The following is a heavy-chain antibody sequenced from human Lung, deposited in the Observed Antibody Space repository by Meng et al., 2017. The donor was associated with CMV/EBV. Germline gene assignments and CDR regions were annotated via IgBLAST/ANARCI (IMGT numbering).Heavy chain of an antibody. Sequence: QVQPVQSGGEGKKPGSSVKVSCKASGGTFSSYAISWVRQAPGQGLEWMGGIIPILGIANYAQKFQGRVTITADKSTSTAYMELSSLRSEDTAVYYCAREIVVVPAALNWFDPWGQGTLVTVSS. J-gene: IGHJ5*02. CDR1: GGTFSSYA. D-gene: IGHD2-2*01. V-gene: IGHV1-69*10. CDR3: AREIVVVPAALNWFDP. CDR2: IIPILGIA.